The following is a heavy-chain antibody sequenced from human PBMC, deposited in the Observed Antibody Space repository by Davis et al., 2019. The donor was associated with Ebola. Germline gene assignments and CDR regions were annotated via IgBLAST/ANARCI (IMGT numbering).Heavy chain of an antibody. CDR1: GGSISSGHYF. CDR2: IDDSGIT. D-gene: IGHD6-13*01. J-gene: IGHJ4*02. Sequence: MPSETLSLTCTVSGGSISSGHYFWSWIRQPPGKGLEWIGYIDDSGITYYNPSLKSRLIISIDTSKKQFSLNLSSMTAADTAVYYCARQIVSNSWYSFYFDSWGQGTLVTVSS. V-gene: IGHV4-30-4*01. CDR3: ARQIVSNSWYSFYFDS.